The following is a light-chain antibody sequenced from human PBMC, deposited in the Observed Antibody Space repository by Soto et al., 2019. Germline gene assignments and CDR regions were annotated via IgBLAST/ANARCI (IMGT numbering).Light chain of an antibody. J-gene: IGKJ5*01. Sequence: EIVLTQSPATLSLSPGERATLSCRASQSVSSYLAWYQQKPGQAPRLLIYDASNRATGIPARFSGSGSGTDFTLTISSLEPEDFAVYYSKQRRNWPTLGQGTRLEIK. CDR1: QSVSSY. V-gene: IGKV3-11*01. CDR3: KQRRNWPT. CDR2: DAS.